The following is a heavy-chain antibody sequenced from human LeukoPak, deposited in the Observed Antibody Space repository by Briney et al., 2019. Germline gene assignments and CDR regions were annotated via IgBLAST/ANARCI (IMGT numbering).Heavy chain of an antibody. CDR3: ARASYCSGGSCYSGIFDY. CDR2: ISSNSATT. Sequence: LSGGSLRLSCAASGFSFSTNSMNWVRQVPGKGLEWISYISSNSATTYYADSVKGRFTISRDNAKNSLYLHMNSLRAEDTAVYYCARASYCSGGSCYSGIFDYWGQGTLVTVSS. J-gene: IGHJ4*02. CDR1: GFSFSTNS. V-gene: IGHV3-48*01. D-gene: IGHD2-15*01.